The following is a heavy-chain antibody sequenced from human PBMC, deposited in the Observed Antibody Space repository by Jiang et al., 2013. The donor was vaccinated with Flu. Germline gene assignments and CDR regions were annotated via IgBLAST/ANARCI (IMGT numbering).Heavy chain of an antibody. J-gene: IGHJ5*02. V-gene: IGHV3-23*03. CDR3: ARGGRRDGLDP. CDR1: GFIFSSYS. Sequence: VQLLESGGGLVQPGGSLRLSCEASGFIFSSYSMTWVRQAPGKGLEWVSVISNSGSIIDYADSVKGRFIISRENSKNTLYLQMNSLRAEDTATYYCARGGRRDGLDPWGQGILVTVSS. D-gene: IGHD1-1*01. CDR2: ISNSGSII.